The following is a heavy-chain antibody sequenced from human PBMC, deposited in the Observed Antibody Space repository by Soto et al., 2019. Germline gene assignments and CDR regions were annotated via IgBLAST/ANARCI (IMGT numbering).Heavy chain of an antibody. J-gene: IGHJ4*02. CDR3: TTTKGRLEPPTHDF. V-gene: IGHV3-15*01. CDR1: GFTFSNAG. CDR2: IKSDAYGGAI. D-gene: IGHD2-8*01. Sequence: EVQLVESGGGMVKPGGSIRLSCAGSGFTFSNAGMSWVRRGPGKGLEWVGRIKSDAYGGAIDYSAHVKGRFTISRDDSKNTLFLQMINLKAEVTAVYSCTTTKGRLEPPTHDFWGQRTPVIVSS.